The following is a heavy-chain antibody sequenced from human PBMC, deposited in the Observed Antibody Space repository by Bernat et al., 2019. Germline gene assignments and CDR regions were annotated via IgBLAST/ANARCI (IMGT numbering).Heavy chain of an antibody. CDR2: INWNGGST. CDR3: ANYDFWSGYPAIGAFDI. Sequence: EVQLVESGGGVVRPGGSLRLSCAASGFTFDDYGMSWVRQAPGKGLEWVSGINWNGGSTGYADSVKGRFTISRDNAKNSLYLQMNSLRAEDTALYYCANYDFWSGYPAIGAFDIWGQGTMVTVSS. V-gene: IGHV3-20*04. D-gene: IGHD3-3*01. J-gene: IGHJ3*02. CDR1: GFTFDDYG.